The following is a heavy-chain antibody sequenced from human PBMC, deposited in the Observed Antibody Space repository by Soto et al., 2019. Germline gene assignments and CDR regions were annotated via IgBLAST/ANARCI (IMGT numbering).Heavy chain of an antibody. CDR3: ARRGRRSGNYADAFDI. V-gene: IGHV3-7*03. J-gene: IGHJ3*02. D-gene: IGHD1-26*01. CDR1: GFTFSSYG. Sequence: LRLSCAASGFTFSSYGMNWVRQAPGKGLEWVANIKQDGSENYFVDSVKGRFTISRDNAKNSLYLQMNSLKTDDTAVYYCARRGRRSGNYADAFDIWGQGTMVTVSS. CDR2: IKQDGSEN.